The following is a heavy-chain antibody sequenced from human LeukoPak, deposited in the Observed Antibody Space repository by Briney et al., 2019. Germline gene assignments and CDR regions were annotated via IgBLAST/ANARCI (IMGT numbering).Heavy chain of an antibody. CDR3: TRVRIAAARHFDY. CDR2: IRSKAYGGTT. D-gene: IGHD6-13*01. J-gene: IGHJ4*02. CDR1: GFTFGDYA. V-gene: IGHV3-49*04. Sequence: PGRSLRLSCTASGFTFGDYAMSWVRQAPGKGLEWVGFIRSKAYGGTTEYAASVKGRFTISRDDSKSIAYLQMNSLKAEDTAVYYCTRVRIAAARHFDYWGRGTLVTVSS.